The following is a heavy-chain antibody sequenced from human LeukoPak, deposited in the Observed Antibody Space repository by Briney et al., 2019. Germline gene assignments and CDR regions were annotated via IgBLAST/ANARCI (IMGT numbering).Heavy chain of an antibody. Sequence: SETLSLTCAVYGGSFSDFYWGWIRQPAGKGLEWIGRIFSSGSTNYNPSLKSRVTMSVDTSKNQFSLKLNSMTAADTAVYYCVRGSTSGWTGRGFYHYMDVWGKGTTVTISS. J-gene: IGHJ6*03. CDR2: IFSSGST. D-gene: IGHD6-19*01. CDR3: VRGSTSGWTGRGFYHYMDV. V-gene: IGHV4-59*10. CDR1: GGSFSDFY.